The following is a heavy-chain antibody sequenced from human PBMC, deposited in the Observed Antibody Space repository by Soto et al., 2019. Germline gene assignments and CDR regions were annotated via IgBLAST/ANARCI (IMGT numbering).Heavy chain of an antibody. V-gene: IGHV3-66*01. J-gene: IGHJ5*01. CDR3: AREASGSGWWSQGSFES. Sequence: EVQLVESGGGLVQPGGSLRLSCAASGFTVTSSYISWVRQAPGKRLEWVSTIYSSGSTYYADSVRGRFIISRDISENTVDLQMNSLPVEDTAVYYCAREASGSGWWSQGSFESWGQGTLVTVSS. D-gene: IGHD6-19*01. CDR2: IYSSGST. CDR1: GFTVTSSY.